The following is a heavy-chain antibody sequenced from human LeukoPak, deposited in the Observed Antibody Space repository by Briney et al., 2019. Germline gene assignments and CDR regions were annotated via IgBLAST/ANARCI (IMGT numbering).Heavy chain of an antibody. CDR2: IKQDGSEK. CDR1: GFTFSSYW. J-gene: IGHJ6*02. V-gene: IGHV3-7*01. D-gene: IGHD6-19*01. CDR3: ARDPYSSGWPSYYYYGMDV. Sequence: PGGSLRLSCAASGFTFSSYWMSWVRQAPGKGLEWVANIKQDGSEKYYVDSVKGRFTISRDNAKNSLYLQMNSLRAEDTAGYYCARDPYSSGWPSYYYYGMDVWGQGTTVTVSS.